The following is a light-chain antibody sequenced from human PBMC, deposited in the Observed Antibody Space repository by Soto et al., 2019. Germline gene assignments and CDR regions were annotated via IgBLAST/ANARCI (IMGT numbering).Light chain of an antibody. V-gene: IGKV3-11*01. CDR2: GAS. J-gene: IGKJ1*01. CDR1: QSVSRK. CDR3: QQHSHWPPWT. Sequence: EIVITQSPATLSVSPGERATLSCRASQSVSRKLAWYQQTRGQAPRLLIYGASTRATGVPARFSGSGSGTDFTLTISNLEPEDFAVYYCQQHSHWPPWTFGQGTKVDIK.